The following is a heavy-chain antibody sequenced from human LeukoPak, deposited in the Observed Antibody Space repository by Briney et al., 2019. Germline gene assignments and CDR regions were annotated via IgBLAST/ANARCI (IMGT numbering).Heavy chain of an antibody. J-gene: IGHJ4*02. V-gene: IGHV3-23*01. D-gene: IGHD6-13*01. CDR2: ISGSGGST. CDR3: ANDISSSWYYFDY. Sequence: GGSLRLSCAASGFTFSSYAMSWVRQAPGKGLEWVSAISGSGGSTYYADSVKGRFTISRDNSKNTLYLQMNSLRAEDTAVYYCANDISSSWYYFDYWGQGTLVTVSS. CDR1: GFTFSSYA.